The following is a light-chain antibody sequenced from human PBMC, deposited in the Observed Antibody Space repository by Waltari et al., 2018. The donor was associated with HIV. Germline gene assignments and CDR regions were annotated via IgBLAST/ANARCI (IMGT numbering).Light chain of an antibody. CDR2: LGS. CDR1: QSLLHSNGYNY. CDR3: MQALQAPRT. Sequence: DLVMTQSPLSLPVPPGESASISCRSSQSLLHSNGYNYLDWYLQKPGQSPQLLIYLGSYRAFGVPDRFSGSGSGTDISLKVSRVEAEDVGVYYCMQALQAPRTFDQVTKVEIK. V-gene: IGKV2-28*01. J-gene: IGKJ1*01.